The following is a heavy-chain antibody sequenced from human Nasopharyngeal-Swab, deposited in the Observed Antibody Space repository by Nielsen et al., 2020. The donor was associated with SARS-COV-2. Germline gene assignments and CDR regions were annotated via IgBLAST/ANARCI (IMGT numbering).Heavy chain of an antibody. CDR2: IYYSGST. V-gene: IGHV4-39*02. J-gene: IGHJ6*02. Sequence: RQAPGKGLEWFGSIYYSGSTYYNPSLKSRVTISVDTSKNQFSLKLSSVTAADTAVYYCARESVLRYFDWEYYYYGMDVWGQGTTVTVSS. CDR3: ARESVLRYFDWEYYYYGMDV. D-gene: IGHD3-9*01.